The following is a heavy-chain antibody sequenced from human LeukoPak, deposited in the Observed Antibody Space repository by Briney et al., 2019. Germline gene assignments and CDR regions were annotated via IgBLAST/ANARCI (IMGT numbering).Heavy chain of an antibody. CDR3: ARISSEDYYYYGMDV. Sequence: PSETLSLTCTVSGGSISSYYWSWIRQPPGKGLEWIGYIYYSGSTNYNPSLKSRVTISVDTSKNQFSLKLSSVTAADTAVYYCARISSEDYYYYGMDVWGQGTTVTVSS. J-gene: IGHJ6*02. V-gene: IGHV4-59*01. CDR1: GGSISSYY. D-gene: IGHD3-22*01. CDR2: IYYSGST.